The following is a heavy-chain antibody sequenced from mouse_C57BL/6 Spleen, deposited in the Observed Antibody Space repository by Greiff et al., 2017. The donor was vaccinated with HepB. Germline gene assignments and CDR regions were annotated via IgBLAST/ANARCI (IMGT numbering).Heavy chain of an antibody. CDR1: GYTFTDYY. J-gene: IGHJ3*01. D-gene: IGHD2-3*01. CDR3: ARGPLYDGYYAWFAY. V-gene: IGHV1-76*01. CDR2: IYPGSGNT. Sequence: QVQLKESGAELVRPGASVKLSCKASGYTFTDYYINWVKQRPGQGLEWIARIYPGSGNTYYNEKFKGKATLTAEKSSSTAYMQLSSLTSEDSAVYFCARGPLYDGYYAWFAYWGQGTLVTVSA.